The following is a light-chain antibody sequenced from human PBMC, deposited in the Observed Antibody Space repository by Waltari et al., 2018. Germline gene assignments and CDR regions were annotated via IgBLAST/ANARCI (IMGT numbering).Light chain of an antibody. CDR1: QRISKY. V-gene: IGKV3-20*01. J-gene: IGKJ1*01. CDR2: AAS. CDR3: QHHVRLPAT. Sequence: EIVLTQSPGTLSLSPGESATLSCRASQRISKYLAWYQQRPGQAPRLLIYAASNRATGIPDRFSGGGSGTDFSLTISRLEPEDFAVYYCQHHVRLPATFGQGTKVEIK.